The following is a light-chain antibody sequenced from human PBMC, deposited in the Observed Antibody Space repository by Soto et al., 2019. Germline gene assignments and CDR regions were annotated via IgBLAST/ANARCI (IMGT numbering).Light chain of an antibody. Sequence: EIVMTQSPLSLPVTAGEPATISCRSSQSLEHSDGFSYLDWYLQKPGQTPQLLIYVTSNRASGVPDRFSGSGSGTDYTLQISRGEADDVGVYYCMEALQFPYTFGQGTRLEIK. CDR1: QSLEHSDGFSY. J-gene: IGKJ5*01. V-gene: IGKV2-28*01. CDR3: MEALQFPYT. CDR2: VTS.